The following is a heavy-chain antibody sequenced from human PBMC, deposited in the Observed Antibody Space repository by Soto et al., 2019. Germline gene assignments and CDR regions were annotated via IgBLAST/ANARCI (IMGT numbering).Heavy chain of an antibody. Sequence: PLETLSLTCTVSGCSISSSSYYWGWIRQPPGKGLEWIGSIYYSGSTYYNPSLKSRVTISVDTSKNQFSLKLSSVTAADTAVYYCAIFGVPPYYYYGMDVWGQGTTVTVSS. CDR2: IYYSGST. CDR3: AIFGVPPYYYYGMDV. CDR1: GCSISSSSYY. J-gene: IGHJ6*02. D-gene: IGHD3-3*01. V-gene: IGHV4-39*01.